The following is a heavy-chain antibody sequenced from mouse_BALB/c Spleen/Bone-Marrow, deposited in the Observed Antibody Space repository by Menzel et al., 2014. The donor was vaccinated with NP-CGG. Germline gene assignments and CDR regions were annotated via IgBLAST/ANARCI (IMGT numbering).Heavy chain of an antibody. CDR3: ARLTTTGGFAY. Sequence: VHLVESGAELMKPGASVKISCKATGYTFSTYWIEWVKQRPGHGLEWIGEILPGSGTTNYNEKFKGKATFTADTSSNTAYMQLSSLTSEDSAVYYCARLTTTGGFAYWGQGTLVTVSA. CDR1: GYTFSTYW. D-gene: IGHD2-4*01. V-gene: IGHV1-9*01. CDR2: ILPGSGTT. J-gene: IGHJ3*01.